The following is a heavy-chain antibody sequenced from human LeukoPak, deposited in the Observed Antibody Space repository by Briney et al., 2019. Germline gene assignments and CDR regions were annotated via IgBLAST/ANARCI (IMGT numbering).Heavy chain of an antibody. CDR3: ARESPRKGLEFDY. Sequence: GGSLRLSCAASGFTFSSYAMHWVRQAPGKGLEWVADISFDGSRIYYGNSVKGRFTISRVNSKNTLYLHMTSLRVDDTAIYYCARESPRKGLEFDYWGQGTLVTVSS. CDR1: GFTFSSYA. J-gene: IGHJ4*02. V-gene: IGHV3-30*04. D-gene: IGHD1-1*01. CDR2: ISFDGSRI.